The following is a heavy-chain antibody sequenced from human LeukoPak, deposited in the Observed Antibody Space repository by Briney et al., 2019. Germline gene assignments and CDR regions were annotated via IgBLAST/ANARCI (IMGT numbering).Heavy chain of an antibody. D-gene: IGHD3-10*01. J-gene: IGHJ6*02. CDR1: GFTFSNYG. CDR2: ISDSGGTT. Sequence: GGSLRLSCAASGFTFSNYGMSWVRQAPGKGLEWVSGISDSGGTTYYADSVKGRFTISRDNSKNTLYLQMNSLRAEDTAVYLCAKAGKARRVLIHGVHVWGQGTSVTVPS. CDR3: AKAGKARRVLIHGVHV. V-gene: IGHV3-23*01.